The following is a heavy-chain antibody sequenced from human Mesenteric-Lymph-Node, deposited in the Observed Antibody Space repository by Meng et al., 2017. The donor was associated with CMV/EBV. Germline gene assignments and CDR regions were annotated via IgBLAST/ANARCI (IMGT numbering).Heavy chain of an antibody. CDR1: GFIFGTYW. CDR2: ISSSSSYI. Sequence: GGSLRLSCAASGFIFGTYWMTWVRQAPGKGLEWVSSISSSSSYIYYADSVKGRFTISRDNAKNSLYLQMNSLRAEDTAVYYCARYYSAADYWGQGTLVTVSS. CDR3: ARYYSAADY. D-gene: IGHD2/OR15-2a*01. J-gene: IGHJ4*02. V-gene: IGHV3-21*01.